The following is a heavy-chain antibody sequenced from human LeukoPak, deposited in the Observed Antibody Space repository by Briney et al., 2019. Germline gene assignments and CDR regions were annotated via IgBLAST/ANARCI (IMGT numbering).Heavy chain of an antibody. CDR3: ARQSYYGSGSPAYYYYGMDV. CDR2: IYCSGST. D-gene: IGHD3-10*01. CDR1: GGSISSYY. J-gene: IGHJ6*02. Sequence: PSETLSLTCTVSGGSISSYYWSWIRQPPGKGLEWIGYIYCSGSTNYNPSLKSRVTISVDTSKNQFSLKLSSVTAADTAVCYCARQSYYGSGSPAYYYYGMDVWGQGTTVTVSS. V-gene: IGHV4-59*08.